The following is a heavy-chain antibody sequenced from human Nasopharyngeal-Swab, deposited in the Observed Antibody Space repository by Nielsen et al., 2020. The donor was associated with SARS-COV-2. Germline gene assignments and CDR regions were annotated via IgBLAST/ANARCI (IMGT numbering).Heavy chain of an antibody. CDR1: GFTFSSYA. Sequence: GESLKISCAASGFTFSSYAMHWVRQAPGKGLEWVAVISYDGSNKYYADSVKGRFTISRDNSKNTLYLQMNSLRAEDTAVYYCARVRSGSYRDAFDIWGHGTMVTVSS. V-gene: IGHV3-30*04. CDR2: ISYDGSNK. CDR3: ARVRSGSYRDAFDI. J-gene: IGHJ3*02. D-gene: IGHD1-26*01.